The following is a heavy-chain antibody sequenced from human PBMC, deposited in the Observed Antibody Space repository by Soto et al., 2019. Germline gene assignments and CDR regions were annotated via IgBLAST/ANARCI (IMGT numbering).Heavy chain of an antibody. CDR3: TREGSAPYYYYGMDA. CDR2: IIPILGIA. V-gene: IGHV1-69*04. Sequence: SVKVSCKASGGTFSSYTISWVRQAPGQGLEWMGRIIPILGIANYAQKFQGRVIMTADTSTSTAYMELRSLRSDDTAIYYCTREGSAPYYYYGMDAWG. CDR1: GGTFSSYT. J-gene: IGHJ6*02. D-gene: IGHD3-10*01.